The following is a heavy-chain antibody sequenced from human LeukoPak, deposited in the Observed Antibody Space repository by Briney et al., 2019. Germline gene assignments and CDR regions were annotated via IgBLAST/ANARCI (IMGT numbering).Heavy chain of an antibody. Sequence: NPSETLSLTCTVSGGSISSYYWSWIRQPPGKGLEWIGYIYHSGSTNYNPSLKSRVTLSVDTSKNQFSLKLSSVTAADTAVYYCARGYCSGGSCHSGRWYFDLWGRGTLVTVSS. D-gene: IGHD2-15*01. J-gene: IGHJ2*01. CDR1: GGSISSYY. V-gene: IGHV4-59*01. CDR2: IYHSGST. CDR3: ARGYCSGGSCHSGRWYFDL.